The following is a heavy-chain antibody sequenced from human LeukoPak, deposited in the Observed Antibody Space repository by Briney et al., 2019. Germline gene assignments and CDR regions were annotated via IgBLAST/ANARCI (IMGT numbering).Heavy chain of an antibody. CDR3: ASPKKHYYDRHFDY. V-gene: IGHV1-69*13. CDR1: GGTFSSYA. Sequence: ASVKVSCKASGGTFSSYAISWVRQAPGQGLEWMGGIIPIFGTANYAQKFQGRVTITADESTSTAYMELSSLRSEDTAVYYCASPKKHYYDRHFDYWGQGTLVTVSS. CDR2: IIPIFGTA. D-gene: IGHD3-22*01. J-gene: IGHJ4*02.